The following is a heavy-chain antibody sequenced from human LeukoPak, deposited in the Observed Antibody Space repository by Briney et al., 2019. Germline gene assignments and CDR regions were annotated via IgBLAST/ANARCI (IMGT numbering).Heavy chain of an antibody. D-gene: IGHD4-23*01. J-gene: IGHJ2*01. V-gene: IGHV4-59*11. CDR1: GDSMNGHF. Sequence: SETLSLTCSVSGDSMNGHFWSWIRQSPGKGLEWIGYIYYSGSTNYNPSLKSRVTISVDTSKTQFSLKLISVTAADTAVYYCARTTVASLVYWHFDLWGRGTLVTVSS. CDR2: IYYSGST. CDR3: ARTTVASLVYWHFDL.